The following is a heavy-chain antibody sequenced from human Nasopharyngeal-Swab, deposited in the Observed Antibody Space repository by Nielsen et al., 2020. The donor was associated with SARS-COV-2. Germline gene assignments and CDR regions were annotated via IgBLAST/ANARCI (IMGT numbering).Heavy chain of an antibody. CDR1: GGSISSSSYY. V-gene: IGHV4-39*07. D-gene: IGHD4/OR15-4a*01. CDR3: ARGGAVPTAWYFDL. J-gene: IGHJ2*01. Sequence: GSLRLSCTVSGGSISSSSYYWGWIRQPPGKGLEWIGSIYYSGSTYYNPSLKSRVTISVDTSKNQFSLKLSSVTAADTAVYYCARGGAVPTAWYFDLWGRGTLVTVSS. CDR2: IYYSGST.